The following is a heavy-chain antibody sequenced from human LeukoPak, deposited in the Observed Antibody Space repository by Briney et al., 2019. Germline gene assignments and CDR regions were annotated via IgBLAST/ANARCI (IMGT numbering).Heavy chain of an antibody. D-gene: IGHD1-1*01. J-gene: IGHJ4*02. V-gene: IGHV1-18*01. CDR2: ISAYNGDT. CDR1: GYTFTSYG. Sequence: GASVKVSCKASGYTFTSYGISWVRQAPGQGLEWMGWISAYNGDTNYAQKLQGRVTMTTDTSTSTAYMELRSLRSDDTAMYYCARYHELIEERSFDYWGQRTLVTVSS. CDR3: ARYHELIEERSFDY.